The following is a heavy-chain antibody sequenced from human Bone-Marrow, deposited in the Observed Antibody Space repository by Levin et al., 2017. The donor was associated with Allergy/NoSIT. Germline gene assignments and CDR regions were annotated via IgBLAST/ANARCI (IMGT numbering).Heavy chain of an antibody. J-gene: IGHJ6*02. D-gene: IGHD3-10*01. Sequence: PSETLSLTCTVSGGSISSYYWSWIRQPPGKGLEWIGYIYYSGSTNYNPSLKSRVTISVDTSKNQFSLKLSSVTAADTAVYYCARAVRGVRLSYYGMDVWGQGTTVTVSS. V-gene: IGHV4-59*01. CDR3: ARAVRGVRLSYYGMDV. CDR1: GGSISSYY. CDR2: IYYSGST.